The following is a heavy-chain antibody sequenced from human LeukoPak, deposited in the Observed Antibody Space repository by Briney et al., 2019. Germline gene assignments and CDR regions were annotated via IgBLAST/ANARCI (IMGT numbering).Heavy chain of an antibody. J-gene: IGHJ4*02. CDR1: GFTFSNFW. D-gene: IGHD5-18*01. Sequence: TGGSLRLSCAASGFTFSNFWMNWVRQAPGKGLEWVANIQRDGSHKNYVDPVKGRFTISRDNADNSLFLQMNSLRAEDTAVYYCARDGRGYGETDYWGQGTLVTVSS. V-gene: IGHV3-7*01. CDR3: ARDGRGYGETDY. CDR2: IQRDGSHK.